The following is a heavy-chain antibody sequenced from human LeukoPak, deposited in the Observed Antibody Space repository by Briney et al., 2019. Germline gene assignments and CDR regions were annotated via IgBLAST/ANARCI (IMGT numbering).Heavy chain of an antibody. D-gene: IGHD3-16*01. CDR2: IYASGST. Sequence: SETLSLTCAVYGGSFSGYYWSWIRQPAGKGLEWIGRIYASGSTNYNPSLKSRVSMSVDTSKNQFSLKLSSVTAADTAVYYCVRFCLSLRDVGCDIWGQGTMVTVSS. CDR3: VRFCLSLRDVGCDI. J-gene: IGHJ3*02. V-gene: IGHV4-59*10. CDR1: GGSFSGYY.